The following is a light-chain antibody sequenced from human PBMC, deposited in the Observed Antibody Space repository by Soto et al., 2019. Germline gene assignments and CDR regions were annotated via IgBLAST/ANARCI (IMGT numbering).Light chain of an antibody. J-gene: IGLJ3*02. V-gene: IGLV1-44*01. CDR2: SNN. CDR3: ATWDNSLNGWV. Sequence: QSVLTQPPSASGTPGQRVTISCSGSSSNIGSNTVNWYQQLPGTAPKLLIYSNNQRPSGVPARFSGSKSGTSASLAISGPHFGEEAVYYCATWDNSLNGWVFGGGTKVTAL. CDR1: SSNIGSNT.